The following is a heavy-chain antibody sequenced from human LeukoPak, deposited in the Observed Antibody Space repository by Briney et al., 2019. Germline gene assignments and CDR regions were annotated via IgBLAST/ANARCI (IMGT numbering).Heavy chain of an antibody. Sequence: PGGSLRLSCAASGFTFNNNWMTWVRQAPGKGPEWVANIKEDGSEKFYVDSVKGRFTISRDNAKKSLYLQMTSLRAEYTAVYYCTRATVHYDSSGYFEGLFAFDIGGQGTMVTVSS. J-gene: IGHJ3*02. D-gene: IGHD3-22*01. CDR2: IKEDGSEK. V-gene: IGHV3-7*01. CDR3: TRATVHYDSSGYFEGLFAFDI. CDR1: GFTFNNNW.